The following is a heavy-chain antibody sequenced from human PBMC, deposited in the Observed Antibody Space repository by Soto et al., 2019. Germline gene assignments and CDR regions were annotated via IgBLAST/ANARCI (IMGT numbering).Heavy chain of an antibody. D-gene: IGHD6-19*01. CDR3: ARGSGSGWYLDY. CDR2: ISYDGSNK. V-gene: IGHV3-30-3*01. Sequence: GGSLRLSCAASGFTFSSYAMHWVRQAPGKGLEWVAVISYDGSNKYYADSVKGRFTISRDNSKNTLYLQMNSLRAEDTAVYYCARGSGSGWYLDYWGQGTLVTVSS. J-gene: IGHJ4*02. CDR1: GFTFSSYA.